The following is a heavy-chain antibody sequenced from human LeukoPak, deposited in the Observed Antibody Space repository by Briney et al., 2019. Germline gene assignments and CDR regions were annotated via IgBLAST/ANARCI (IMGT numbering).Heavy chain of an antibody. Sequence: ASVNVSCKASGYIFTNYGISWVRQAPGQGLEWMGWISAYNGNTNYAQKFQGRVTMTTDTSTSTAYMELRSLRSDDTAVYYCATSARGRASGSFYGYWGQGTLVTVSS. CDR2: ISAYNGNT. J-gene: IGHJ4*02. V-gene: IGHV1-18*01. D-gene: IGHD1-26*01. CDR3: ATSARGRASGSFYGY. CDR1: GYIFTNYG.